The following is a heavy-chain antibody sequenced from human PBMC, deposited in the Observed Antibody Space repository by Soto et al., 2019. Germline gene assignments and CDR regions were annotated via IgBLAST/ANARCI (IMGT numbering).Heavy chain of an antibody. CDR2: MNPNSGNT. V-gene: IGHV1-8*01. CDR1: GYTFTSYD. D-gene: IGHD4-17*01. J-gene: IGHJ3*02. CDR3: AGTRYGADAFDI. Sequence: QVQLVQSGAEVKKPGASVKVSCKASGYTFTSYDINWVRQATGQGLEWMGWMNPNSGNTGYAQKFQGRVPMTRNTSKSTAYMELSSLRSEDTAVYYCAGTRYGADAFDIWGQGTMVTVSS.